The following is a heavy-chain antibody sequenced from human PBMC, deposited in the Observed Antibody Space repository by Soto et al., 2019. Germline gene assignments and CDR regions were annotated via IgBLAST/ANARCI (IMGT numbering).Heavy chain of an antibody. V-gene: IGHV4-31*03. D-gene: IGHD3-10*01. CDR3: ARGLGGYGSGQGFFDY. CDR2: IYYSGPT. J-gene: IGHJ4*02. Sequence: QVQLQESGPGLVKPSQTLSLTCTVSGDSINSGGYYWSWIRQHPGKGLEWIGYIYYSGPTYYNPSLRSRIDISVDTSESHFSLKLSSVTAADTAVYYRARGLGGYGSGQGFFDYWGQGTLVTVSS. CDR1: GDSINSGGYY.